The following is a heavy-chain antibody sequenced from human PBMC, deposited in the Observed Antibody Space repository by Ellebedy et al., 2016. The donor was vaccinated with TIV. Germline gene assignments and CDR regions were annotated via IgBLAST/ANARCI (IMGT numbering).Heavy chain of an antibody. CDR3: ARGPATIFGVVKPLDY. J-gene: IGHJ4*02. CDR2: ITQGGSEK. CDR1: GFTFTAYW. D-gene: IGHD3-3*01. V-gene: IGHV3-7*01. Sequence: GESLKIPCAAPGFTFTAYWMTWVRQAPGKGPEWVANITQGGSEKYYVDSVKGRFTISRDNAKNSLYLQMNSLRAEDTAVYYCARGPATIFGVVKPLDYWGQGTLVTVSS.